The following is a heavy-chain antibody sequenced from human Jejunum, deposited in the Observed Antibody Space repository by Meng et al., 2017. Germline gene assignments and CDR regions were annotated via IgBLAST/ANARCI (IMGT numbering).Heavy chain of an antibody. CDR2: IKQDGSEK. CDR3: ARDPYSGYCGAFDI. D-gene: IGHD2-2*03. J-gene: IGHJ3*02. Sequence: SCVASGFTFSRSWMTWVRQAPGKGLEWVANIKQDGSEKQYVDSVKGRFTISRDNAENSLYLQMNSLRPEDTAVYYCARDPYSGYCGAFDIWGRGTMVTVSS. CDR1: GFTFSRSW. V-gene: IGHV3-7*01.